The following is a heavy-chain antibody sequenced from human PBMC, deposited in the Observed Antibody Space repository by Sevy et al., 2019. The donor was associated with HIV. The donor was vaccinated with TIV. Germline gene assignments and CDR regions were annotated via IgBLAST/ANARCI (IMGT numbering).Heavy chain of an antibody. CDR2: ISAYNGNT. J-gene: IGHJ1*01. Sequence: SSVKVSCKASGYTFTSYGISWVRQAPGQGLEWMGWISAYNGNTNYAQKLQGRVTMTTDTSTSTAYMELRSLRSDDTAVYYCARDSSYYDYVGGSYRQASAEYFQHWGQGTLVTVSS. D-gene: IGHD3-16*02. V-gene: IGHV1-18*01. CDR3: ARDSSYYDYVGGSYRQASAEYFQH. CDR1: GYTFTSYG.